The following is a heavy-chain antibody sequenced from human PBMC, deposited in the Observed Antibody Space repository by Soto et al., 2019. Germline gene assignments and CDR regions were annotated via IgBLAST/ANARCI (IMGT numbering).Heavy chain of an antibody. CDR3: ARGGLPRYYYGMDV. J-gene: IGHJ6*02. CDR2: MNPNSGNT. Sequence: GASVKVSCKASGYTFTSYDINWVRQATGQGLEWMGWMNPNSGNTGYAQKFQGRVTMTRNTSISTAYMELSSLRSEDTAVYYCARGGLPRYYYGMDVWGQGTTVTVSS. CDR1: GYTFTSYD. V-gene: IGHV1-8*01.